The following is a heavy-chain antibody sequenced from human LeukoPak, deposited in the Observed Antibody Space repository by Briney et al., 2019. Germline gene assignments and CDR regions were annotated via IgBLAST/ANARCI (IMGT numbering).Heavy chain of an antibody. CDR3: AKDRPDGYCSGGSCLAGDY. V-gene: IGHV3-23*01. Sequence: GGSLRLSCAASGLTFSIYAMSWVRQAPGKGLEWVSAISGSGGSTYYADSVKGRFTISRDNSKNTLYLQMNSLRAEDTAVYYCAKDRPDGYCSGGSCLAGDYWGQGTLVTVSS. CDR2: ISGSGGST. CDR1: GLTFSIYA. D-gene: IGHD2-15*01. J-gene: IGHJ4*02.